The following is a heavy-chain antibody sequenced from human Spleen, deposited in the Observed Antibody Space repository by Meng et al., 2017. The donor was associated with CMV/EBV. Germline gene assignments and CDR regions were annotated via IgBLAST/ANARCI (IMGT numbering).Heavy chain of an antibody. V-gene: IGHV4-34*01. CDR1: GGSFSGYY. J-gene: IGHJ6*02. CDR2: INHSGST. CDR3: ARVQAYYDFWSGYYTGMDV. Sequence: GSLRLSCAVYGGSFSGYYGSWIRQPRGKGLEWIGEINHSGSTNYNPSLKSRVTISVDTSKNQFSLKLSSVTASDTAVYYCARVQAYYDFWSGYYTGMDVWGQGTTVTVSS. D-gene: IGHD3-3*01.